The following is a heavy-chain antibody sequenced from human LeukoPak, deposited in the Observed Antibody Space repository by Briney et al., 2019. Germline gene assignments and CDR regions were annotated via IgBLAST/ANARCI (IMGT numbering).Heavy chain of an antibody. CDR2: TSSSGTTI. V-gene: IGHV3-11*01. J-gene: IGHJ4*02. CDR1: GFTFSDYY. Sequence: PGGSLRLSCAASGFTFSDYYMSWIRQAPGKGLEWISYTSSSGTTIYYADSVKGRFTISRDNAKNSLYLQMNSLRAEDTAVYYCSTAGSSPTFDYWGQGTLVTVSS. CDR3: STAGSSPTFDY.